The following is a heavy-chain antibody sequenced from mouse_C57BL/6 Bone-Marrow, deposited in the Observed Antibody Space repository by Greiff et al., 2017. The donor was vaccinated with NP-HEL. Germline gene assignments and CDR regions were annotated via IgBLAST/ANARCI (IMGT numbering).Heavy chain of an antibody. CDR1: GFSLTSYG. V-gene: IGHV2-5*01. CDR3: SIYYYCSSLYYAMDY. CDR2: IWRGGST. J-gene: IGHJ4*01. Sequence: VQLQQSGPGLVQPSQSLSITCTVSGFSLTSYGVHWVRQSPGKGLEWLGVIWRGGSTDYNAAFMSRLSITKDNSKSQVFFKMNSLQADDTAIYYCSIYYYCSSLYYAMDYWGQGTSVTVSS. D-gene: IGHD1-1*01.